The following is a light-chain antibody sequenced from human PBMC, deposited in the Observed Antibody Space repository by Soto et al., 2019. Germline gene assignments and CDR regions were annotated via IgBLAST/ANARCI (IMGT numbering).Light chain of an antibody. J-gene: IGKJ1*01. Sequence: EIVLTQSPGTPSLSPGERATLSCRASQSVSSYLAWYQQKPGQAPRLLIYDASNRATGIPARFSGRGSGTEFTLTISSLQPDDFATYYCQQYNSYWTFGQGTKVDIK. CDR3: QQYNSYWT. V-gene: IGKV3-11*01. CDR1: QSVSSY. CDR2: DAS.